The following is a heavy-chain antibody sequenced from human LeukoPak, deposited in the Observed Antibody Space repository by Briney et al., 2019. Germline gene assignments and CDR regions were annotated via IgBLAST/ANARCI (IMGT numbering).Heavy chain of an antibody. Sequence: PGGSLRLSCVASGLTVNSNYMSWVRQAPGKGLEWVSAIYSGGATYYADSVKGRFTVSRDDSKNTLYLQMYRLRAEDTAMYYCVSQKWQYAFDIWGQGTMVTVSS. D-gene: IGHD5-24*01. CDR3: VSQKWQYAFDI. J-gene: IGHJ3*02. CDR2: IYSGGAT. V-gene: IGHV3-53*01. CDR1: GLTVNSNY.